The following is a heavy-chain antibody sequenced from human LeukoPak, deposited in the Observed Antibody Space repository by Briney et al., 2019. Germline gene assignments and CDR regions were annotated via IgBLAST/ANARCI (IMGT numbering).Heavy chain of an antibody. CDR1: GFTFSSYG. CDR3: ARDGYSSGWYGPDY. V-gene: IGHV3-33*01. D-gene: IGHD6-19*01. J-gene: IGHJ4*02. CDR2: IWYDGSNK. Sequence: GGSLRLSCAASGFTFSSYGMHWVRQAPGKGLEWVAVIWYDGSNKHYADSVKGRFTISRDNSKNTLYLQMNSLRAEDTAVYYCARDGYSSGWYGPDYWGQGTLVTVSS.